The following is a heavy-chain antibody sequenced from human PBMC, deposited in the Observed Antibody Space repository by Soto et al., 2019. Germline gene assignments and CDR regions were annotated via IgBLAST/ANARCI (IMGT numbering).Heavy chain of an antibody. V-gene: IGHV3-30*18. Sequence: SLRLSCAASGFTFSSYGMHWVRQAPGKGLEWVAVISYDGSNKYYADSVKGRFTISRDNSKNTLYLQMNSLRAEDTAVYYCAKGGGYSGYDFFRFDPWGQGTLVTVSS. CDR1: GFTFSSYG. CDR2: ISYDGSNK. J-gene: IGHJ5*02. CDR3: AKGGGYSGYDFFRFDP. D-gene: IGHD5-12*01.